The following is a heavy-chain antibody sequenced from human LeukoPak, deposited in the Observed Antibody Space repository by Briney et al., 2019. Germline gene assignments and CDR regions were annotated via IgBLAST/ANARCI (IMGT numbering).Heavy chain of an antibody. Sequence: SVKVSCKASGGTFSSYAISWVRQAPGQGLEWMGGIIPIFGTANYAQKFQGRVTITADESTSTAYMELSSLRSEDTAVYYCARDGRVTIFGVDIRNGMDVWGQGTTVTVSS. CDR2: IIPIFGTA. J-gene: IGHJ6*02. V-gene: IGHV1-69*13. CDR1: GGTFSSYA. D-gene: IGHD3-3*01. CDR3: ARDGRVTIFGVDIRNGMDV.